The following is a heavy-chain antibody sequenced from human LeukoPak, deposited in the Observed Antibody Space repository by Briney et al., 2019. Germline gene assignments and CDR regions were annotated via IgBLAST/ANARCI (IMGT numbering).Heavy chain of an antibody. CDR2: IYTSGST. D-gene: IGHD6-13*01. CDR3: ARDREAAADFDY. Sequence: SETLSLTCTVSGGSISSYYWSWIRQPAGEGLEWIGRIYTSGSTNYNPSLKSRVTMSVDTSKNQFSLKLSSVTAADTAVYYCARDREAAADFDYWGQGTLVAVFS. V-gene: IGHV4-4*07. CDR1: GGSISSYY. J-gene: IGHJ4*02.